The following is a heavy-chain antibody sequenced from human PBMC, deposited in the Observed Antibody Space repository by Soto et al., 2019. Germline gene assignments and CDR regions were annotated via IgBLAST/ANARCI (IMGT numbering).Heavy chain of an antibody. J-gene: IGHJ6*02. CDR2: ISAYNGNT. Sequence: EASVKVSCKTSGYTFSNYGINWVRQAPGQGLEWMGWISAYNGNTNFAQKLQGRVSLTTDTSSTTAYMELRSLTSDDTAVYYCAFHGWDGLDVWGQGTTVTVSS. CDR3: AFHGWDGLDV. V-gene: IGHV1-18*01. CDR1: GYTFSNYG.